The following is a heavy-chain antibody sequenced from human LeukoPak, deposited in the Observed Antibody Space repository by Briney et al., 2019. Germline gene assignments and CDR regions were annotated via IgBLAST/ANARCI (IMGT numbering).Heavy chain of an antibody. J-gene: IGHJ4*02. CDR3: AREANSYANFDY. Sequence: AGGSLRLSCAASGFTFDDYAMHWVRQAPGKGLEWVSGISWNSGSIGYADSVKGRFTISRDNAKNSLYLQMNSLRAEDTAVYYCAREANSYANFDYWGQGTLVTVSS. V-gene: IGHV3-9*01. CDR1: GFTFDDYA. D-gene: IGHD5-18*01. CDR2: ISWNSGSI.